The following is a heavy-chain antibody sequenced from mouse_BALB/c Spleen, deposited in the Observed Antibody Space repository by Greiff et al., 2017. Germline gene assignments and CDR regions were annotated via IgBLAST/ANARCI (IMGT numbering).Heavy chain of an antibody. D-gene: IGHD2-2*01. CDR3: ARGELWLREGFDY. Sequence: EVQGVESGPGLVKPSQSLSLTCTVTGYSITSDYAWNWIRQFPGNKLEWMGYISYSGSTSYNPSLKSRISITRDTSKNQFFLQLNSVTTEDTATYYCARGELWLREGFDYWGQGTTLTVSS. CDR2: ISYSGST. J-gene: IGHJ2*01. V-gene: IGHV3-2*02. CDR1: GYSITSDYA.